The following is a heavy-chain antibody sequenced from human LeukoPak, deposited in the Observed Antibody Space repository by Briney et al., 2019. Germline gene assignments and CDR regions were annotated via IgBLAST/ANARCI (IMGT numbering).Heavy chain of an antibody. V-gene: IGHV4-4*07. CDR2: IYTSGST. CDR1: GGSISSYY. D-gene: IGHD2-21*02. J-gene: IGHJ5*02. Sequence: SETLSLTCTVSGGSISSYYWSWIRQPAGKGLEWIWRIYTSGSTNYNPSLKSRVTMSVDTSKNQFSLKLSSVTAADTAVYYCARDIAYCGGDCYDPTGFDPWGQGTLVTVSS. CDR3: ARDIAYCGGDCYDPTGFDP.